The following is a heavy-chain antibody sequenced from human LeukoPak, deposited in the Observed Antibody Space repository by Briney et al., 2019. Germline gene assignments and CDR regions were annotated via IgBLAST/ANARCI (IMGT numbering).Heavy chain of an antibody. CDR3: AKDAYYYGSGSWNYFDY. D-gene: IGHD3-10*01. Sequence: GGSLRLSCAASGFTVSSYGMHWVRQAPGKGLEWVAFIRYDGSNKYYADSVKGRFTISRDNSKNTLYLQMNSLRAEDTAVYYCAKDAYYYGSGSWNYFDYWGQGTLVTVSS. J-gene: IGHJ4*02. CDR2: IRYDGSNK. CDR1: GFTVSSYG. V-gene: IGHV3-30*02.